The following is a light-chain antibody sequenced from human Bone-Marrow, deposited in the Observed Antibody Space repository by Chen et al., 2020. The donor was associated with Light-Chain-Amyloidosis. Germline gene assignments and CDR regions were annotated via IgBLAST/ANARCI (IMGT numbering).Light chain of an antibody. CDR2: EDD. CDR1: SGNIATNY. V-gene: IGLV6-57*01. J-gene: IGLJ3*02. CDR3: QSYQGSSQGV. Sequence: FMLTLHPSVPESPGTAEIIPSTRSSGNIATNYVQWYQQRPGSSPTTVIYEDDQRPSGVPDRFSGSIDRSSNSASLTISGLKTEDEADYYCQSYQGSSQGVFGGGTKLTVL.